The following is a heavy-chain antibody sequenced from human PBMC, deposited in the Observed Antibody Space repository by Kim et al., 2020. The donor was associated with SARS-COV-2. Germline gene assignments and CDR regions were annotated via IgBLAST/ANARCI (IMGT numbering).Heavy chain of an antibody. J-gene: IGHJ4*02. V-gene: IGHV3-7*03. CDR1: GFTFSSYW. CDR2: IKQDGSEK. D-gene: IGHD3-3*01. Sequence: GGSLRLSCAASGFTFSSYWMSWVRQAPGKGLEWVANIKQDGSEKYYVDSVKGRFTISRDNAKNSLYLQMNSLRAEDTAVYYCARDLYYDFWSGENYFDYWGQGTLVTVSS. CDR3: ARDLYYDFWSGENYFDY.